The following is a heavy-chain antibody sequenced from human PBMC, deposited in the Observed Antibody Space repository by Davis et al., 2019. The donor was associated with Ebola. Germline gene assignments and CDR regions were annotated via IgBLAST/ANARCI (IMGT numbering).Heavy chain of an antibody. V-gene: IGHV4-59*08. Sequence: SETLSLTCTVSGGSISSYYWSWIRQPPGKALEWIGYIYYSGSNYYNPSLKSRVTISVDTSKNQFSLKLSSVTAADTAVYYCARQSILWWIDIWGQGTMVTVSS. D-gene: IGHD2-21*01. CDR3: ARQSILWWIDI. CDR2: IYYSGSN. CDR1: GGSISSYY. J-gene: IGHJ3*02.